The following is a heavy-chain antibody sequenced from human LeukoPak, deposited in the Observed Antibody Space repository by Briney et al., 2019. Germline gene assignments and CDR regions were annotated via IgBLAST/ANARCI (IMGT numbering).Heavy chain of an antibody. D-gene: IGHD2-15*01. Sequence: GGSLRRSCAASGFTFSSYWMSWVRQAPGKGLEWVANIKQDGSEKYYVDSVKGRFTISRDNAKNSLYLQMNSLRAEDTAVYYCARRVAATYYYYYYMDVWGKGTTVTVSS. V-gene: IGHV3-7*01. CDR2: IKQDGSEK. J-gene: IGHJ6*03. CDR3: ARRVAATYYYYYYMDV. CDR1: GFTFSSYW.